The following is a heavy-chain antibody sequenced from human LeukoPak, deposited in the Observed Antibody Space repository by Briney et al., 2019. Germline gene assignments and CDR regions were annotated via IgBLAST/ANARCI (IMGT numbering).Heavy chain of an antibody. V-gene: IGHV1-2*02. J-gene: IGHJ5*02. Sequence: ASVKVSCKASGSTFTGYYMHWVRQAPGQGLEWMGWINPNSGGTNYAQKFQGRVTMTRDTSISTAYMELSRLRSDDTAVYYCARGSLWGSGPWFDPWGQGTLVTVSS. D-gene: IGHD7-27*01. CDR1: GSTFTGYY. CDR2: INPNSGGT. CDR3: ARGSLWGSGPWFDP.